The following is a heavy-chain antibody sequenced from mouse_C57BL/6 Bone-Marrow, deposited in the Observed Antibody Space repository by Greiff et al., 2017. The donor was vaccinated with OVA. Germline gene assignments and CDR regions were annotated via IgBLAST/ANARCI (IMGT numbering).Heavy chain of an antibody. V-gene: IGHV1-66*01. CDR2: IYPGSGNT. D-gene: IGHD1-1*02. Sequence: QVQLQQSGPELVKPGASVKISCKASGYSFTSYYIHWVKQRPGQGLEWIGWIYPGSGNTKYNEKFKGKATLTADTSSSTAYMQLSSLTSEDSAVYYCARISTRGVGAAMDYWGQGTSVTVSS. CDR3: ARISTRGVGAAMDY. J-gene: IGHJ4*01. CDR1: GYSFTSYY.